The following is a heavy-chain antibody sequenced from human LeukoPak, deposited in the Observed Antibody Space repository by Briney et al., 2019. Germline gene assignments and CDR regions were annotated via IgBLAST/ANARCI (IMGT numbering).Heavy chain of an antibody. D-gene: IGHD1-26*01. Sequence: GGSLRLSCAASGFTFSSYGMHWVRQAPGKGLEWVAFIRYDGSNKYYADSVKGRFTISRDNSKNTLYLQMNSLRAEDTAVYYCAKDRLGALLYFDSWGQGTLVTVSS. V-gene: IGHV3-30*02. J-gene: IGHJ4*02. CDR2: IRYDGSNK. CDR1: GFTFSSYG. CDR3: AKDRLGALLYFDS.